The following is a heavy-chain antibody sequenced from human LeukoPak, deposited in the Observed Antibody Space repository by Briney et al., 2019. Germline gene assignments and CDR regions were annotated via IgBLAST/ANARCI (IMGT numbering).Heavy chain of an antibody. J-gene: IGHJ4*02. CDR1: GGSFSGYY. Sequence: SETLSLTCAVYGGSFSGYYWSWIRQPPGKGLEWIGEINHSGSTNYNPSLKSRVTISVDKSKNQFSLKLSSVTAADTAVYYCARSDGDAGYYFDYWGQGTLVTVSS. V-gene: IGHV4-34*01. D-gene: IGHD4-17*01. CDR2: INHSGST. CDR3: ARSDGDAGYYFDY.